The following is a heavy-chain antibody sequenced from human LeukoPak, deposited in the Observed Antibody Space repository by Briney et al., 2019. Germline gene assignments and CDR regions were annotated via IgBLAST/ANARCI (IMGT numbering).Heavy chain of an antibody. CDR2: INHSGST. CDR1: GVSICSSNSY. J-gene: IGHJ6*03. CDR3: GGKPIYYYYMDV. Sequence: SETLSLTCTVSGVSICSSNSYWSWIRQPPGKGLEWIGEINHSGSTNYNPSLKSRVTISVDTSKNQFSLKLSSVTAADTAVYYCGGKPIYYYYMDVWGKGTAVTISS. D-gene: IGHD4-23*01. V-gene: IGHV4-39*07.